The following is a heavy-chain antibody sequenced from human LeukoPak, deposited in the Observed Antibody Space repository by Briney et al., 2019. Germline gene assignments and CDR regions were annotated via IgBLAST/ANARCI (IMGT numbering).Heavy chain of an antibody. CDR3: AKVVGVDTAMGPLFDY. Sequence: GGSLRLSCAASGFTFSSYAMSWVRQAPGKGLEWVSAISGSGGSTYYADSVKGRFTISRDNSKNTLYLQMNSLRAEDTAVYYCAKVVGVDTAMGPLFDYWGQGTLVTVSS. V-gene: IGHV3-23*01. D-gene: IGHD5-18*01. CDR1: GFTFSSYA. J-gene: IGHJ4*02. CDR2: ISGSGGST.